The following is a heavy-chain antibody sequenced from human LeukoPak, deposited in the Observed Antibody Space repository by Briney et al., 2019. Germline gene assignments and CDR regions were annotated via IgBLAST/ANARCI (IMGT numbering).Heavy chain of an antibody. CDR2: INTRGNT. V-gene: IGHV4-4*07. Sequence: SETLSLTSTVSVDSISNYYWTWIRPSARKGLQWNGRINTRGNTNYNPYLKSRVTMSLDTSKNQFSLNLSSVTAADTAVYYCARERLGFRVDVWGKGTTVTVSS. D-gene: IGHD5-12*01. CDR3: ARERLGFRVDV. J-gene: IGHJ6*04. CDR1: VDSISNYY.